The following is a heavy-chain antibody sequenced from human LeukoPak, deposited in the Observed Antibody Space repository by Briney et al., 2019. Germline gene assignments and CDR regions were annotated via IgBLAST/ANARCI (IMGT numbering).Heavy chain of an antibody. Sequence: SETLSLTCTVSGGSISSYYWSWIRQPPGKGLEWIGYIYYSGSTNYNPSLKSRVTISVDTSKNQFSLKLSSVTAADTAVYYCARAELLSPFDYWGQGTLVTVSS. CDR1: GGSISSYY. V-gene: IGHV4-59*13. D-gene: IGHD3-10*01. CDR3: ARAELLSPFDY. CDR2: IYYSGST. J-gene: IGHJ4*02.